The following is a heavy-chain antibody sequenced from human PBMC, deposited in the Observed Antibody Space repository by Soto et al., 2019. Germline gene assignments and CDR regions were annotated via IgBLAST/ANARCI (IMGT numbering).Heavy chain of an antibody. CDR3: ATGWFGELTFYYGMDV. Sequence: QVQLVQSGAEVKKPGSSVKVSCKAPGGTFSSYAISWVRQAPGQGLEWMGGIIPIFGTANYAQKFQGRVTITADESTSTAYMELSSLRSEDTAVYYCATGWFGELTFYYGMDVWGQGTTVTVSS. CDR2: IIPIFGTA. D-gene: IGHD3-10*01. V-gene: IGHV1-69*01. J-gene: IGHJ6*02. CDR1: GGTFSSYA.